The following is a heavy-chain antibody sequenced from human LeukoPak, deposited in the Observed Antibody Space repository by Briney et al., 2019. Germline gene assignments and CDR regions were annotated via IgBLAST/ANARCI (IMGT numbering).Heavy chain of an antibody. V-gene: IGHV4-39*07. CDR1: GGSMTTRNYY. Sequence: SETLSLTCAVSGGSMTTRNYYWGWIRQPPGKGLEWIGHKYYSGSTYYNPSLKSRVTISVDTSKNQFSLKLSSVTAADTAVYYCARTHYDFWSVSGLLDYWGQGTLVTVSS. CDR3: ARTHYDFWSVSGLLDY. J-gene: IGHJ4*02. CDR2: KYYSGST. D-gene: IGHD3-3*01.